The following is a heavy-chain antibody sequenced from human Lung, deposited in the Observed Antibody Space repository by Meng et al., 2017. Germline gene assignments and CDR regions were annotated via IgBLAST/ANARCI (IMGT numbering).Heavy chain of an antibody. V-gene: IGHV4-34*01. CDR1: GGSFSDYY. Sequence: QLQLPGWGAGLLKPSETLSLPCVVSGGSFSDYYWSWIRQPPGKGLEWIGEINHSGSTNYNPSLESRATISVDTSQNNLSLKLSSVTAADSAVYYCARGPTTMAHDIDYWGQGTLVTVSS. CDR3: ARGPTTMAHDIDY. CDR2: INHSGST. D-gene: IGHD4-11*01. J-gene: IGHJ4*02.